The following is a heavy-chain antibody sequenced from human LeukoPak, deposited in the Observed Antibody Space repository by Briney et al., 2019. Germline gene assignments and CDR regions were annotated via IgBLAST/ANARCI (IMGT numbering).Heavy chain of an antibody. V-gene: IGHV1-3*01. J-gene: IGHJ4*02. CDR2: INAGNGNT. D-gene: IGHD2-2*01. CDR3: ARGSTSDWPLDH. CDR1: GYTFTSYD. Sequence: GASVKVSCKASGYTFTSYDMHWVRQAPGQRLEWMGWINAGNGNTKYSQKFQGRVTITRDTSASTAYIELRSLRSEDTAMYYCARGSTSDWPLDHWGQETLVTISS.